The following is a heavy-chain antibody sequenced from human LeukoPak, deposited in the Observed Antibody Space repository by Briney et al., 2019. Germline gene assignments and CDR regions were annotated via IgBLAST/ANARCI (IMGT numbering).Heavy chain of an antibody. J-gene: IGHJ5*02. V-gene: IGHV4-61*01. CDR1: GGSVSSGSYY. D-gene: IGHD2-2*01. Sequence: PSETLSLTCTVSGGSVSSGSYYWSWIRQPPGKGLEWIGYIYYSGSTNYNPSLKSRVTISVDTSKNQFSLKLSSVTAADTAVYYCARFYCSSTSCYLAPWGQGTLVTVSP. CDR3: ARFYCSSTSCYLAP. CDR2: IYYSGST.